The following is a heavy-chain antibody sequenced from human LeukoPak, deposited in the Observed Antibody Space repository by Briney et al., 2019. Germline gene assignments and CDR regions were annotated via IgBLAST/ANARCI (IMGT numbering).Heavy chain of an antibody. J-gene: IGHJ4*02. V-gene: IGHV3-23*01. Sequence: GGSLRLSCAASGFTFSSYAMSWVRQAPGKGLEWVSAISGSGGSTYYADSVKGRFTISRDNPKNTLYLQMNSLRAEDTAVYYCAKDGAAAGTKYFDYWGQGTLVTVSS. D-gene: IGHD6-13*01. CDR2: ISGSGGST. CDR1: GFTFSSYA. CDR3: AKDGAAAGTKYFDY.